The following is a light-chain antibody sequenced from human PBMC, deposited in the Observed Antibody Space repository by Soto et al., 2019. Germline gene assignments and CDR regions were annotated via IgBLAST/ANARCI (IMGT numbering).Light chain of an antibody. J-gene: IGLJ1*01. Sequence: QSVLTRPASGVWGPGQSVALSCTGNSRDVGSYNSVSWYQQYPGKAPKLMIHDVNNRPSGISDRFSGSKSGNTASLTISGLQAEDEADYYCSSFTSSTSYVFGTGTKVTVL. CDR2: DVN. CDR3: SSFTSSTSYV. V-gene: IGLV2-14*03. CDR1: SRDVGSYNS.